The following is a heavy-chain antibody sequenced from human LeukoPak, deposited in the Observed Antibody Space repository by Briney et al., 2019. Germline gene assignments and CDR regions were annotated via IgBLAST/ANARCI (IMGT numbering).Heavy chain of an antibody. CDR1: GFTFDSYV. Sequence: PGGSLRLSCPASGFTFDSYVMTWVRQAPGKGLEWVSGIGTSGRSTYYADSVKGRFTISRDNSKNTLYLQMNSLRAKDTALYYCAKESGNAFNDPFDMWGQGTMVIVSS. D-gene: IGHD3-16*01. CDR2: IGTSGRST. V-gene: IGHV3-23*01. J-gene: IGHJ3*02. CDR3: AKESGNAFNDPFDM.